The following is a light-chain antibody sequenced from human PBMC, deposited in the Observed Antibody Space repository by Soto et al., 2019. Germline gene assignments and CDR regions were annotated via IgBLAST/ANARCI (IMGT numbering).Light chain of an antibody. CDR1: SSDVGYYNY. CDR2: DVS. CDR3: CSYAGSYTFYV. J-gene: IGLJ1*01. V-gene: IGLV2-11*01. Sequence: QSVLTQPRSVSGSPVQSVTISCTGTSSDVGYYNYVSWYQQHPGTAPKLMIYDVSMRPSGVPDRFSGSKSGNTASLTISGLQAEDEADYYCCSYAGSYTFYVFGTGTKVTVL.